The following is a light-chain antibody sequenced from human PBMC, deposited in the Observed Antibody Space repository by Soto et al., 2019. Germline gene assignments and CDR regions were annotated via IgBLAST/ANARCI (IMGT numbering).Light chain of an antibody. CDR2: LGS. J-gene: IGKJ1*01. CDR3: MQPLQTPWT. CDR1: QSLLHSNGYNY. Sequence: DIVMTQSPLSLPVTPGEPASISCRSSQSLLHSNGYNYLDWYLQRPGQSPQVLIYLGSNRASGVPDRLRGSGSGTDFTLKISRVEAEDVGVYYCMQPLQTPWTFGQGTKVEIK. V-gene: IGKV2-28*01.